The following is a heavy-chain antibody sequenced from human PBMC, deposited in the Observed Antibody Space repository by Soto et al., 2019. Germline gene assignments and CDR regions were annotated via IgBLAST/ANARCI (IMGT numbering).Heavy chain of an antibody. J-gene: IGHJ6*02. CDR2: IVVGSGNT. Sequence: GASVKVSCKASGFTFTSSAVQWVRQARGQRLEWIGWIVVGSGNTNYAQKFQERVTITRDMSTSTAYMELSSLRSEDTAVYYCAADKTVPPPFYYYYGMDFWGQGTTVTVSS. CDR1: GFTFTSSA. V-gene: IGHV1-58*01. CDR3: AADKTVPPPFYYYYGMDF. D-gene: IGHD4-17*01.